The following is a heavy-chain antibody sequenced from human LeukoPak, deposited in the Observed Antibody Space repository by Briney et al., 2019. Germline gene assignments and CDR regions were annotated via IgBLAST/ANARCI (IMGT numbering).Heavy chain of an antibody. CDR3: AKGSSSSRPYYFDY. D-gene: IGHD6-13*01. CDR2: ISDSGSST. J-gene: IGHJ4*02. Sequence: PGGSLRLSCAASGFTFSGYAMSWVRQAPGKGLEWVSAISDSGSSTYYADSVKGRFTISRDNSKNTLYLQMNSLRAEDTAVYYCAKGSSSSRPYYFDYWGQGTLVTVSS. V-gene: IGHV3-23*01. CDR1: GFTFSGYA.